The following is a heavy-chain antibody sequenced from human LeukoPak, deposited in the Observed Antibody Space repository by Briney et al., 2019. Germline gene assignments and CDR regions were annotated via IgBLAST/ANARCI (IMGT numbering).Heavy chain of an antibody. J-gene: IGHJ6*02. Sequence: ASVKVSCKASGGTFSSYAISWVRQAPGQGLEWMGGIIPIFDTANYAQKFQGRVTITADESTSTAHMELSSLRSEDTAVYYCASGQSWKLPVKGSYYYYYGMDVWGQGTTVTVSS. CDR1: GGTFSSYA. CDR3: ASGQSWKLPVKGSYYYYYGMDV. CDR2: IIPIFDTA. V-gene: IGHV1-69*13. D-gene: IGHD1-1*01.